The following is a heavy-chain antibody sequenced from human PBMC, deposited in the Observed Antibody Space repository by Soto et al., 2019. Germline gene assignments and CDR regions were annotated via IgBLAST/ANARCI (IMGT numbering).Heavy chain of an antibody. V-gene: IGHV1-46*01. CDR2: INPSGGST. Sequence: GASVKVSCKASGYTFTSYYMHWVRQAPGQGLEWMGIINPSGGSTSYAQKFQGRVTMTKDTSTSTVYMELSSLRSEDTAVYYCATRVFFPGAFDIWGQGTMVTVSS. CDR1: GYTFTSYY. CDR3: ATRVFFPGAFDI. J-gene: IGHJ3*02. D-gene: IGHD3-10*01.